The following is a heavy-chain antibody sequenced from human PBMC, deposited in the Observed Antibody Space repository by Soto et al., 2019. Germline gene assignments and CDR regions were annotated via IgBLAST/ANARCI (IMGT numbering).Heavy chain of an antibody. D-gene: IGHD6-19*01. CDR3: ASRAGTGGYYYYYGMDV. Sequence: QVQLQQWGAGLLKPSETLSLTCAVYGGSFSGYYRSWIRQPPGKGLEWIGEINHSGSTNYNPSLKSRVTISADTSKNQFSLKLSSVTAADTAVYYCASRAGTGGYYYYYGMDVWGQGTTVTVSS. J-gene: IGHJ6*02. CDR2: INHSGST. CDR1: GGSFSGYY. V-gene: IGHV4-34*01.